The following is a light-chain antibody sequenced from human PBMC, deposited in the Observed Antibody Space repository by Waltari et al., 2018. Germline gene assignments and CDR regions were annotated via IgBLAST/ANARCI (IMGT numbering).Light chain of an antibody. J-gene: IGKJ1*01. Sequence: DIQMTQSPSSLSASVGDRVTITCRASQSISTYVNWFQHKPGKAPKLLIYEASSLQTGVPSRVSGSGSGTDFTLTISSLQPEDFVIYFCQQTYTTPWTFGQGTKVEIK. CDR1: QSISTY. CDR2: EAS. CDR3: QQTYTTPWT. V-gene: IGKV1-39*01.